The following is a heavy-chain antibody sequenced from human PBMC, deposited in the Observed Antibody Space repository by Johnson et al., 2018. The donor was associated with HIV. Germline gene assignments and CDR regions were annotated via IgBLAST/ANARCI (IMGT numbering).Heavy chain of an antibody. D-gene: IGHD1-26*01. CDR2: IRYDGSNQ. V-gene: IGHV3-30*02. Sequence: QVQLVESGGGVVQPGGSLRLSCAASGFTFSTYAMHWVRQAPGKGLEWVAFIRYDGSNQYYADSVKGRFTISRDNSKNTLYLQMNSLRAEDTAVYYCAREVGNAGAFDIWGQGTMVTVSS. CDR1: GFTFSTYA. J-gene: IGHJ3*02. CDR3: AREVGNAGAFDI.